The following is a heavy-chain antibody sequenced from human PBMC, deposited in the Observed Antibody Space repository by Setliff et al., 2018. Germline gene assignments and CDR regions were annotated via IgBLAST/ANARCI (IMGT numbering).Heavy chain of an antibody. CDR2: INHYGST. J-gene: IGHJ3*02. D-gene: IGHD3-10*01. CDR1: GVSISSYY. CDR3: ARRWNFGPYGSGIHDGFDM. Sequence: SETLSLTCNVSGVSISSYYWSWIRQPPGKGLEWIGEINHYGSTNYKSSLRSRVTISLDTSENQFSLKLNSVTAADTAVYYCARRWNFGPYGSGIHDGFDMWGQGTMVTVSS. V-gene: IGHV4-34*01.